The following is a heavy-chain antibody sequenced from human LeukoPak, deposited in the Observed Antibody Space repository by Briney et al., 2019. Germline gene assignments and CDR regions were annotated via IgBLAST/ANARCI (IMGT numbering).Heavy chain of an antibody. CDR3: ARAGAIVVVVAASDDDAFDI. Sequence: SETLSLTCAVYGGSFSGYYWSWIRQPPGKGLEWIGEINHSGSTNYNPSLKSRVTISVDTSKNQFSLKLSSVTAADTAVYYCARAGAIVVVVAASDDDAFDIWGQGTMVTVSS. CDR2: INHSGST. V-gene: IGHV4-34*01. J-gene: IGHJ3*02. D-gene: IGHD2-15*01. CDR1: GGSFSGYY.